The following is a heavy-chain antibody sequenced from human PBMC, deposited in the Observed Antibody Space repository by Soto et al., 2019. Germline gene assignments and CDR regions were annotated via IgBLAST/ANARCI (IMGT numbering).Heavy chain of an antibody. CDR3: TRVSGLTIVAPPPKASHI. V-gene: IGHV3-48*01. Sequence: GGSLRLSCAVSGLTFSYYSMNWIRLAPGKGLEYVSYISSNGETTYYADSVKGRFTISRDNAKSSVYLQMNSLKTEDTAVYYCTRVSGLTIVAPPPKASHIRCPGPLVTLS. CDR1: GLTFSYYS. J-gene: IGHJ3*02. D-gene: IGHD5-12*01. CDR2: ISSNGETT.